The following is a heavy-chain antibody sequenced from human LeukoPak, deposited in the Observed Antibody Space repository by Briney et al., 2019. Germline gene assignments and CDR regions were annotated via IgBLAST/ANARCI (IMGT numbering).Heavy chain of an antibody. J-gene: IGHJ4*02. CDR1: GGSFSGYY. CDR3: ARSDELTRTFDY. V-gene: IGHV4-34*01. CDR2: INHSGST. D-gene: IGHD1-26*01. Sequence: SETLSLTCAVYGGSFSGYYWSWIRQPPGKGLEWIGEINHSGSTNYNPSLKSRVTISVDTSKNQFSLKLSSATAADTAVYYCARSDELTRTFDYWGQGTLVTVST.